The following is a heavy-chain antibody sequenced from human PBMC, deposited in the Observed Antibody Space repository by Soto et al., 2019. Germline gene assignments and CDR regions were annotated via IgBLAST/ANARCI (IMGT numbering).Heavy chain of an antibody. D-gene: IGHD6-13*01. CDR1: GGSISSRGYY. CDR3: ARVSSSWGLVNYFDY. Sequence: SETLSLTCTVSGGSISSRGYYWGWIRQPPGKGLEWIGTIYYSGSTYYNPSLKSRVTISVDTSKNQFSLKLSSVTAADTAVYYCARVSSSWGLVNYFDYWGQGTLVTVSS. V-gene: IGHV4-39*01. J-gene: IGHJ4*02. CDR2: IYYSGST.